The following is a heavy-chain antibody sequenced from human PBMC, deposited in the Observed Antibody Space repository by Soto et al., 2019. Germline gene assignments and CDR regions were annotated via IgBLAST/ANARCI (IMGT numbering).Heavy chain of an antibody. CDR1: GFTFTSSA. CDR2: IVVGSDNT. V-gene: IGHV1-58*02. CDR3: AASPYFWQNYYYGGMDV. Sequence: ASVKVSCKTSGFTFTSSAIQWVRQARGQRLEWIGWIVVGSDNTNYAQKFQERVTITRDLSTNTIYMDLSGLRSEDTAVYYCAASPYFWQNYYYGGMDVWGQGTTVTVSS. D-gene: IGHD1-26*01. J-gene: IGHJ6*02.